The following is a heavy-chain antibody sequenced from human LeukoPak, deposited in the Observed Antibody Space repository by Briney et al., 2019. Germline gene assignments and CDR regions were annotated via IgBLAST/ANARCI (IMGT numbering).Heavy chain of an antibody. CDR3: ATAAVGATLLNYYYAFDV. CDR1: GFTFRSYW. V-gene: IGHV3-7*05. J-gene: IGHJ6*02. CDR2: IKQDGSEE. Sequence: GGSLRLSCAASGFTFRSYWMTWVRQAPGKGLEWVANIKQDGSEEYYVNSVKGRFTISRDNAKNALYLQMNSLKTEDTGVYYCATAAVGATLLNYYYAFDVWGQGITVTVSS. D-gene: IGHD1-26*01.